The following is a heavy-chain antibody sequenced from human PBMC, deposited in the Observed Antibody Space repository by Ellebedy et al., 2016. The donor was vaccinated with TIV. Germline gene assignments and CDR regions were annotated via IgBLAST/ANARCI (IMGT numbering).Heavy chain of an antibody. J-gene: IGHJ4*02. CDR1: GGSISSYY. CDR2: IYSSGSS. D-gene: IGHD2-15*01. CDR3: ARDSQQVDYFDY. Sequence: MPSETLSLTCTVSGGSISSYYWSWIRQPPGKGLEWIGYIYSSGSSNHNPSLKSRVTISVDTSKNQFSLNLSSVTAADTAVYYCARDSQQVDYFDYWGQGTLVTVSS. V-gene: IGHV4-59*01.